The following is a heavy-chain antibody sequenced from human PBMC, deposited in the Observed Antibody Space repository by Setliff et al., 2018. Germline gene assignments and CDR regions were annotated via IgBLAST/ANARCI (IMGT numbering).Heavy chain of an antibody. V-gene: IGHV1-18*01. Sequence: ASVKVSCKASGYTFTDYGVSWVRQAPGQGLEWVGWISPYTGNTYYAPKFQGRVIMTTDTSTTTAYMELRSLRSDDTAIYYCSRLVRFCTRTSCQRLSGDDYWGQGAQVTVSS. D-gene: IGHD2-2*01. J-gene: IGHJ4*02. CDR2: ISPYTGNT. CDR1: GYTFTDYG. CDR3: SRLVRFCTRTSCQRLSGDDY.